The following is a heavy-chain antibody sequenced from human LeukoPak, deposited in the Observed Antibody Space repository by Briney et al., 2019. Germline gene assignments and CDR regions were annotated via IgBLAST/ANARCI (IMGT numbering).Heavy chain of an antibody. CDR1: GGSISSSSYY. CDR3: ARQYSCSSDWFDP. J-gene: IGHJ5*02. V-gene: IGHV4-39*07. CDR2: IYYSGST. Sequence: PSETLSLTCTVSGGSISSSSYYWGWIRQPPGKGLEWIGSIYYSGSTYYNPSLKSRVTISVDTSKNQFSLKLSSVTAADTAVYYCARQYSCSSDWFDPWGQGTLVTVSS. D-gene: IGHD6-6*01.